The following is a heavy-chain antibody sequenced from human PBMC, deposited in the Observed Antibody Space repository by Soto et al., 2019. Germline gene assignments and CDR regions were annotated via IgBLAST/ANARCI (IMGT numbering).Heavy chain of an antibody. V-gene: IGHV4-39*01. CDR1: GDSISSNTYS. J-gene: IGHJ4*02. Sequence: SETLSLTCTVSGDSISSNTYSWGWIRQPPGKGLEYIGTIHFSGNTYYNPSLNSRVTISVDTSKNQFSLKLTSVTAADTALYYCARHRPQEDGSKKGFDDWGQGTPVTVSS. CDR3: ARHRPQEDGSKKGFDD. D-gene: IGHD6-6*01. CDR2: IHFSGNT.